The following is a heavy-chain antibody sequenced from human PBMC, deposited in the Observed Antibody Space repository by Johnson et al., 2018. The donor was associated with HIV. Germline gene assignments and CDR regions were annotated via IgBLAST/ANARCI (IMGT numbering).Heavy chain of an antibody. CDR2: ITWNGDNT. CDR1: GFTFDDYG. J-gene: IGHJ3*02. CDR3: ARVRTGDSSGYHDAFDI. Sequence: VQLVESGGGLVQPVGSLRLSCAASGFTFDDYGMNWVRQAPGKGLEWVSGITWNGDNTGYADSVNGRFTISRDNARNSMYLQMNSLRVEDTALYYCARVRTGDSSGYHDAFDIWGQGTMVIVSS. V-gene: IGHV3-20*04. D-gene: IGHD3-22*01.